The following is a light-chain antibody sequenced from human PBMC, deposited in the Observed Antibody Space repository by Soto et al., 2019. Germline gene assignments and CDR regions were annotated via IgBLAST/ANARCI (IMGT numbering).Light chain of an antibody. J-gene: IGKJ5*01. CDR3: QQYNNWPPIT. CDR2: DAS. Sequence: EIVMTESPATLSVSPGERATLSCRASQSVRSKLAWYQQKPGQAPRLLIYDASTRATGIPARFSGSGSGTEFTLTISSLQSEDFAVYYCQQYNNWPPITFGQGTRLEIK. CDR1: QSVRSK. V-gene: IGKV3-15*01.